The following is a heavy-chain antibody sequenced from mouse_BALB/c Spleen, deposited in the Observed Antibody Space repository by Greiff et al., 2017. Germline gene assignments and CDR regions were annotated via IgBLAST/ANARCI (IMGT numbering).Heavy chain of an antibody. J-gene: IGHJ4*01. D-gene: IGHD1-1*01. Sequence: EVKLQESGPGLVKPSQSLSLTCSVTGYSITSGYYWNWIRQFPGNKLEWMGYISYDGSNNYNPSLKNRISITRDTSKNQFFLKLNSVTTEDTATYYCARGTVGYAMDYWGQGTSVTVSS. V-gene: IGHV3-6*02. CDR3: ARGTVGYAMDY. CDR1: GYSITSGYY. CDR2: ISYDGSN.